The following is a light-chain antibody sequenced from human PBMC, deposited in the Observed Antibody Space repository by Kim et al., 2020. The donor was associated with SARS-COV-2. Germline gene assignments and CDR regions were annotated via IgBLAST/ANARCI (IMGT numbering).Light chain of an antibody. CDR2: DAS. CDR3: QQYESLPPS. CDR1: QDISTY. V-gene: IGKV1-33*01. J-gene: IGKJ4*01. Sequence: DIQMTQSPSSLSASVGDRVTITCQASQDISTYLNWYQQKPGKAPKLLMYDASTLKTGVPSRFSGSGSGTDFALTISSLQPEDIGTYYCQQYESLPPSFGGGTKVDIK.